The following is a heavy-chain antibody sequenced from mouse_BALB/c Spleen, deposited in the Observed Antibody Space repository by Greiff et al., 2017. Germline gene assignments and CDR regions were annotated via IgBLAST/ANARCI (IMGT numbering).Heavy chain of an antibody. V-gene: IGHV14-3*02. Sequence: VQLKESGAELVKPGASVKLSCTASGFNIKDTYMHWVKQRPEQGLEWIGRIDPANGNTKYDPKFQGKATITADTSSNTAYLQLSSLTSEDTAVYYCATSTTDAMDYWGQGTSVTVSS. CDR1: GFNIKDTY. CDR2: IDPANGNT. CDR3: ATSTTDAMDY. J-gene: IGHJ4*01. D-gene: IGHD2-14*01.